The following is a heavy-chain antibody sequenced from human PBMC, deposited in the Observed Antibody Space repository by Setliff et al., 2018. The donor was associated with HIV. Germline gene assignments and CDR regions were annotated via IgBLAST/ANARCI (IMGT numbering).Heavy chain of an antibody. CDR3: ARGPSYGLRSDYFDV. CDR1: GFTFSTYG. D-gene: IGHD3-10*01. Sequence: GGSLRLSCEASGFTFSTYGMNWVRHAPGKGLEWVAQISSSGFPIYYADSVRGRFTASRDNGKNSLFLQMNSLRAEDTAVYYCARGPSYGLRSDYFDVWGQGTLVTVSS. J-gene: IGHJ4*02. CDR2: ISSSGFPI. V-gene: IGHV3-48*01.